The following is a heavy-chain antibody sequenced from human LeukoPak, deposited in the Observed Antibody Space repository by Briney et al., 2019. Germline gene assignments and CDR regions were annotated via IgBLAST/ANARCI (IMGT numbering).Heavy chain of an antibody. D-gene: IGHD3-22*01. J-gene: IGHJ5*02. CDR1: GGSFSSYY. CDR3: ARDGTNYYDSSGYEVWSWFDP. Sequence: SETLSLTCAVYGGSFSSYYWGWIRQPPGKGLEWIGSIYYSGSTYYNPSLKSRVTISVDTSKNQFSLKLSSVTAADTAVYYCARDGTNYYDSSGYEVWSWFDPWGQGTLVTVSS. CDR2: IYYSGST. V-gene: IGHV4-39*07.